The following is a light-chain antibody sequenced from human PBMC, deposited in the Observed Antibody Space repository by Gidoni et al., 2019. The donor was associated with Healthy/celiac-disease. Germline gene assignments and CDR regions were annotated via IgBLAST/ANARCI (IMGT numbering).Light chain of an antibody. CDR2: GAS. CDR1: QRVSGSY. J-gene: IGKJ2*04. CDR3: QQYGSSSS. V-gene: IGKV3-20*01. Sequence: EIVLTRSPGTLSLSPGESATLSCRASQRVSGSYLAWYQQKPGQAPRLLIYGASSRATGIPDRFSGSVSGTDFTLTISRLEPEDFSVYYCQQYGSSSSFGQGTKLEIK.